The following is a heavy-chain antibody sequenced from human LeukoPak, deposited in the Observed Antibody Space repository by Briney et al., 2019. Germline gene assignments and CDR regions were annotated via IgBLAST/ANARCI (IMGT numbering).Heavy chain of an antibody. CDR2: ISGSGGST. Sequence: GGSLRLSCAASGFTFSSYAMSWVRQAPGKGLEWVSAISGSGGSTYYADSVKGRFTISRDNSKNTLYLQMNSLRAEDTAVYYCAKDLIGCCSGELGPDWGQGTLVTVSS. J-gene: IGHJ4*02. CDR3: AKDLIGCCSGELGPD. D-gene: IGHD3-10*01. V-gene: IGHV3-23*01. CDR1: GFTFSSYA.